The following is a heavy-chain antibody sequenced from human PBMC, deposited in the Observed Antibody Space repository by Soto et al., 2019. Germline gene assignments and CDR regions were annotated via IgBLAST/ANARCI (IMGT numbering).Heavy chain of an antibody. V-gene: IGHV4-31*03. J-gene: IGHJ6*02. CDR2: IYYSGST. CDR1: GGSISSGGYY. D-gene: IGHD2-15*01. Sequence: PSETLSLTCTVSGGSISSGGYYWSWILQHPGKGLEWIGYIYYSGSTYYNPSLKSRVTISVDTSKNQFSLKLSSVTAADTAVYYCARDRSVVVVAATEPRRYYGMDVWGQGTTVTVSS. CDR3: ARDRSVVVVAATEPRRYYGMDV.